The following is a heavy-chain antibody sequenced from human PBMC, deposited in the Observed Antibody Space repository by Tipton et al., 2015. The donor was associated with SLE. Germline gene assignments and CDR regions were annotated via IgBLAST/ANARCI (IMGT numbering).Heavy chain of an antibody. J-gene: IGHJ4*02. CDR3: AREGVGSAFFDY. Sequence: TLSLTCTVSGGSISSHYWTWIRQPPGKGLEWIGYFYYSGNAKYNPSLKRRVTISGDTSKNQFSLKLSSVTAADTAVYYCAREGVGSAFFDYWGQGTLVAVSS. D-gene: IGHD1-26*01. V-gene: IGHV4-59*11. CDR1: GGSISSHY. CDR2: FYYSGNA.